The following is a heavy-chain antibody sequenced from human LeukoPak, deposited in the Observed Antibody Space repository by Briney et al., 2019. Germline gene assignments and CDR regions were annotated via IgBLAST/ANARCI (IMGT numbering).Heavy chain of an antibody. D-gene: IGHD3-3*01. Sequence: PGGSLRLSCAASGFTFSSYAMHWVRQAPGKGLEYVSAISSNGGSTYYANSVKGRFTIPRDNAKNSLYLQMNSLRAEDTAVYYCARGGYDFWSGYYAMDFDLWGRGTLVTVSS. CDR3: ARGGYDFWSGYYAMDFDL. J-gene: IGHJ2*01. V-gene: IGHV3-64*01. CDR1: GFTFSSYA. CDR2: ISSNGGST.